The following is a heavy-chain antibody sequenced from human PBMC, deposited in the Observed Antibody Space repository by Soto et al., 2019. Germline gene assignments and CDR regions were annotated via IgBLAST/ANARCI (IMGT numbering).Heavy chain of an antibody. Sequence: SETLSLTCTVSGGSISSGDYYWSWIRQPPGKGLEWIGYIYYSGSTYYNPSLKSRVTISVDTSKNQFSLKLSSVTAADTAVYYCARVEIMAYYDSSGPFDYWGQGTLVTVSS. V-gene: IGHV4-30-4*01. CDR1: GGSISSGDYY. CDR2: IYYSGST. D-gene: IGHD3-22*01. J-gene: IGHJ4*02. CDR3: ARVEIMAYYDSSGPFDY.